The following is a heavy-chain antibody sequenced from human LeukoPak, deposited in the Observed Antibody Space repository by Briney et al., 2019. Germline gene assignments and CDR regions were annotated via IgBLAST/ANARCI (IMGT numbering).Heavy chain of an antibody. CDR3: VSFYETY. CDR2: INSDGSWT. D-gene: IGHD2-2*01. V-gene: IGHV3-74*01. Sequence: AXXKGLVWVSHINSDGSWTSYADSVKGRFTISKDNAKNTVYLQMNNLRAEDTAVYYCVSFYETYWGRGTLVTVSS. J-gene: IGHJ4*02.